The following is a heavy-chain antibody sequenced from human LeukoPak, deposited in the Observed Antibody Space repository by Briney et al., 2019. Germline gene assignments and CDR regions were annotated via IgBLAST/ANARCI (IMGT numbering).Heavy chain of an antibody. CDR3: ASPYDILTGQHDAFDI. CDR2: MNPNSGNT. Sequence: GASVKVSCKASGYTFTSYDINWVRQATGQGLEWMRWMNPNSGNTGYAQKFQGRDTMTRNTSISTAYMELSSLRSEDTAVYYCASPYDILTGQHDAFDIWGQGTMVTVSS. D-gene: IGHD3-9*01. V-gene: IGHV1-8*01. J-gene: IGHJ3*02. CDR1: GYTFTSYD.